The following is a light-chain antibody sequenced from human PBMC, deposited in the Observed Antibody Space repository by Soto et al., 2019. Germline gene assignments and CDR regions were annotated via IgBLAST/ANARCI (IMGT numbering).Light chain of an antibody. CDR2: DVT. CDR1: SSDVGGYNY. Sequence: QSALTQPRSVSGSPGQSVTISCTGISSDVGGYNYVSWYQQHPGKAPKLMIYDVTTRPSGVPDRFSGSKSGSTASLTISGLQAEDEADYYCSSHAGSSVVFGTGTKVTVL. J-gene: IGLJ1*01. CDR3: SSHAGSSVV. V-gene: IGLV2-11*01.